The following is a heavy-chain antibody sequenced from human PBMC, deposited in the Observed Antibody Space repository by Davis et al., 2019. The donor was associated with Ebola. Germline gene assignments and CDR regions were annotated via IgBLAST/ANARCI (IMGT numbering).Heavy chain of an antibody. D-gene: IGHD6-13*01. CDR1: GFTFSSYG. Sequence: GESLKIPCAASGFTFSSYGMHWVRQAPGKGLDWVAVISDDGRNKYYADSVKGRFTISRDNSKNTLYLETNSLRAEDTAVYYCARSPSNSWHIFDYWGQGTLVTVSS. CDR3: ARSPSNSWHIFDY. CDR2: ISDDGRNK. V-gene: IGHV3-30*19. J-gene: IGHJ4*02.